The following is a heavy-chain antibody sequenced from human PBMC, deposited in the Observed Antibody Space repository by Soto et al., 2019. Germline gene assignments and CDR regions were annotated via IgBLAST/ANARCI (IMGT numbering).Heavy chain of an antibody. J-gene: IGHJ4*01. Sequence: SESLSLTCTVFGGSIRSDHWGWIRQRPGKGLEWIGWHDYSGSPKYNPSLKSRVTISMDTSKNPVSLTLNSVTAADTAVYFCATYFRGEGGRGYWGPGTQVTVSS. V-gene: IGHV4-59*08. CDR1: GGSIRSDH. CDR3: ATYFRGEGGRGY. D-gene: IGHD3-16*01. CDR2: HDYSGSP.